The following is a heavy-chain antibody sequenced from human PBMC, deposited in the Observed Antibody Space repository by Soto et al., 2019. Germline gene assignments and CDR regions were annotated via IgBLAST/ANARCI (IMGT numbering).Heavy chain of an antibody. CDR1: GYTFTSYG. J-gene: IGHJ4*02. CDR2: ISGYNAKT. Sequence: QVQLVQSGADVKKPGASVKVSCKASGYTFTSYGISWVRQAPGQGLEWMGWISGYNAKTNYAQNLKARVTMTTDTSXXTDDMELTSLRSDDTAVYYCARGLFGVVITTPVDHWGQGTLVTVSS. V-gene: IGHV1-18*01. CDR3: ARGLFGVVITTPVDH. D-gene: IGHD3-3*01.